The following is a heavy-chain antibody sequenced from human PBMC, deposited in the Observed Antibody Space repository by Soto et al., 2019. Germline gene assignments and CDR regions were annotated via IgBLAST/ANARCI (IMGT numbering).Heavy chain of an antibody. CDR2: ISYDGSNK. V-gene: IGHV3-30-3*01. CDR1: GFTFSSYA. D-gene: IGHD6-13*01. Sequence: VQLVESGGGVVQPGRSLRLSCAASGFTFSSYAMHWVRQAPGKGLEWVAVISYDGSNKYHADSVKGRFTSSRDNSKNTLFLQMNSLRPEDTAVYYCARDLAAAGVKYFDYWGQGTLVTVSS. J-gene: IGHJ4*02. CDR3: ARDLAAAGVKYFDY.